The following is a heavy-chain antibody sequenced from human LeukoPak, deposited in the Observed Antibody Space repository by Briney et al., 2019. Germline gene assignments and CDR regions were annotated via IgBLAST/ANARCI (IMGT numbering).Heavy chain of an antibody. V-gene: IGHV4-34*01. J-gene: IGHJ4*02. CDR3: FGDGYNSRDY. D-gene: IGHD5-24*01. Sequence: PSETLSLTCAVYGGPFSGYYWSWIRQPPGKGLEWIGEINHSGSTNYNPSLKSRVTISVDTSKNQFSLKLSSVTAADTAVYYCFGDGYNSRDYWGQGTLVTVSS. CDR1: GGPFSGYY. CDR2: INHSGST.